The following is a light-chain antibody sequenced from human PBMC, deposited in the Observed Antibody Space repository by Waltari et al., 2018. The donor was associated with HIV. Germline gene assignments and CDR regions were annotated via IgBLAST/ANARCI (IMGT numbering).Light chain of an antibody. V-gene: IGLV2-14*01. J-gene: IGLJ1*01. CDR1: SSDVGGYTY. CDR3: SSYTSSSTSYV. Sequence: QSALTQPASVSGSPGQSITISCTGTSSDVGGYTYVSWYQQHPGKAPKLMIYDVSKRPSGVANRFPGSKSGNTASLTISGLQAEDEADYYCSSYTSSSTSYVFGTGTKVTVL. CDR2: DVS.